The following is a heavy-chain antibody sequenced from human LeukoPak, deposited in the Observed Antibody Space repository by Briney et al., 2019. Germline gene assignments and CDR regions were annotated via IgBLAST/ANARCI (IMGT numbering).Heavy chain of an antibody. J-gene: IGHJ5*02. CDR3: ARVGSIRVGAHNWFDP. V-gene: IGHV4-31*03. CDR2: IYYSGST. D-gene: IGHD3-16*01. Sequence: SQTLSLTCTVSGGSISSGGYYWSWIRQHPGKGLEWIGYIYYSGSTYYNPSLKSRVTISVDTSKNQFSLKLSSVTAADTAVYYCARVGSIRVGAHNWFDPWGQGTLVTVSS. CDR1: GGSISSGGYY.